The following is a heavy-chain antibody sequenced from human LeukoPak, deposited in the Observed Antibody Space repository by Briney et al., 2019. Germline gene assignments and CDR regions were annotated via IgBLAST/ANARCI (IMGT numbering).Heavy chain of an antibody. J-gene: IGHJ3*02. D-gene: IGHD3-22*01. Sequence: GASVKVSCKASGYTFTNYPINWVRQAPGQGLEWMGWINPNTANPTYAQDFTGRFVFSLNTSVNTAYLQISSLKAEDTAVYYCARGAKDSRGYSPTYAFDIWGQGTMVTVSS. CDR1: GYTFTNYP. CDR3: ARGAKDSRGYSPTYAFDI. CDR2: INPNTANP. V-gene: IGHV7-4-1*02.